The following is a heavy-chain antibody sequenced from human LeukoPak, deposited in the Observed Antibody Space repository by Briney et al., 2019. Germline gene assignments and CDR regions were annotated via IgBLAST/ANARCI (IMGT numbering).Heavy chain of an antibody. Sequence: GGSLRLSCAASKFTFRTYAMSWVRQAPGKGLEWVSGISGGGGNTNYADSVKGRFTISRDNSKNTLYLQMNSLRAEDTAVYYCAKAIATSGTQGIDHWGQGTLVTVSS. J-gene: IGHJ4*02. V-gene: IGHV3-23*01. CDR2: ISGGGGNT. D-gene: IGHD6-13*01. CDR1: KFTFRTYA. CDR3: AKAIATSGTQGIDH.